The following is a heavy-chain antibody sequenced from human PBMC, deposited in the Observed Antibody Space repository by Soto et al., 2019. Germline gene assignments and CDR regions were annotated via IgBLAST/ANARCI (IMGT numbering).Heavy chain of an antibody. CDR2: FTTSGDFT. V-gene: IGHV3-23*01. CDR3: ARLVTD. CDR1: GFTFSNHA. J-gene: IGHJ4*02. Sequence: EVQLLDSGGALVQPGGSLRLSCATSGFTFSNHAMSWVPQAPGKGLEWVSTFTTSGDFTYYADSVKGRFTISRDNSKSTLYLQMNSLRVEDTAVYYCARLVTDWGQGTLVTVSS. D-gene: IGHD4-4*01.